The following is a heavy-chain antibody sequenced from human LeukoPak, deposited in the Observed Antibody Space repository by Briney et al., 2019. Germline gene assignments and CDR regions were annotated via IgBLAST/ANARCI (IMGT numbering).Heavy chain of an antibody. Sequence: GGSLRLSCAASGFIFSNAWMSWVRQAPGKGLEWVGRIKSKSDGGTTEYAAPLKGRFTISRDDSKNTLFLQMNSLTTEDTAVYYCTTPTTVVDYWGQGTLVTVSS. J-gene: IGHJ4*02. CDR1: GFIFSNAW. CDR2: IKSKSDGGTT. CDR3: TTPTTVVDY. V-gene: IGHV3-15*01. D-gene: IGHD4-23*01.